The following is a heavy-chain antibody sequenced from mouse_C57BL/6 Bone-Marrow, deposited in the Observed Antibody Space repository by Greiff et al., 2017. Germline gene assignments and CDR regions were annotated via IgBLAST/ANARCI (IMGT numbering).Heavy chain of an antibody. Sequence: EVQLQESGGGLVQPKGSLKLSCAASGFTFNTYAMHWVRQAPGKGLEWVARIRSKSSNYATYYADSVKDRFTISRDDSQSMLYLQMNNLKTEDTAMYYCVREGRDDYSNYAWFAYWGQGTLVTVSA. CDR3: VREGRDDYSNYAWFAY. V-gene: IGHV10-3*01. D-gene: IGHD2-5*01. CDR1: GFTFNTYA. J-gene: IGHJ3*01. CDR2: IRSKSSNYAT.